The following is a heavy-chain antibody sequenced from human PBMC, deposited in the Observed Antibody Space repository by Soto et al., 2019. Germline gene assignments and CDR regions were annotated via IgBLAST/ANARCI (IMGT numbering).Heavy chain of an antibody. CDR3: AKEYRGIAVADHYYYYGMDV. D-gene: IGHD6-19*01. CDR1: GFTFSSYG. J-gene: IGHJ6*02. V-gene: IGHV3-30*18. CDR2: ISYDGSNK. Sequence: GGSLRLSCAASGFTFSSYGMHWVRQAPGKGLEWVAVISYDGSNKYYADSVKGRFTISRDNSKNTLYLQMNSLRAEDTAVYYCAKEYRGIAVADHYYYYGMDVWGQGTTVTVSS.